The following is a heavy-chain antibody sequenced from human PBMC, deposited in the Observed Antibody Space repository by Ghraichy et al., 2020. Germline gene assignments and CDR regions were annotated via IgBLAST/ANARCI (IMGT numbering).Heavy chain of an antibody. CDR2: IYYSGSA. CDR1: GASIRRGDHY. CDR3: AREPHSPPGHHGVDV. V-gene: IGHV4-31*03. J-gene: IGHJ6*02. Sequence: SLNIACTVSGASIRRGDHYWSWIRHHPGKGLEWIGYIYYSGSAYYNPSLKSRVTISVDTSRNQFSLKMISVTAADTAVYYCAREPHSPPGHHGVDVWGQGTTVIVSS. D-gene: IGHD1-26*01.